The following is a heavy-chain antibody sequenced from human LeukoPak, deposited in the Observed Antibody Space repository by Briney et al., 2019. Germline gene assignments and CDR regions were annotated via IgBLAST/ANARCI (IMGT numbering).Heavy chain of an antibody. J-gene: IGHJ4*02. Sequence: HPGRSLRLSCAASGFTFSGYGMHWVRQAPGKGLEWVAVISYDGGNKYYADSVMGRFTISRDNSKNTLYVQMNSLRPEDTGVYYCAKEWLAFCGADCYYDYWGQGTLVTVSS. CDR3: AKEWLAFCGADCYYDY. CDR2: ISYDGGNK. V-gene: IGHV3-30*18. CDR1: GFTFSGYG. D-gene: IGHD2-21*02.